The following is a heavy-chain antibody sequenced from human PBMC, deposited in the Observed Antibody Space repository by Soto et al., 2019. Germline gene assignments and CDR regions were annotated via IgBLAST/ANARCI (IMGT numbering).Heavy chain of an antibody. CDR3: AGHPIAAAPGNRHVDV. CDR2: VYFDGST. Sequence: QLQLQESGPGLVKPSETLSLDCTVSGGSVSSSRYFWGWIRQPPGKGLEWIGSVYFDGSTYYSASLKSRVNISVDTDKNQFSLKLISVTAADTAVYYCAGHPIAAAPGNRHVDVWGIGTTVTVSS. V-gene: IGHV4-39*01. CDR1: GGSVSSSRYF. J-gene: IGHJ6*04. D-gene: IGHD6-13*01.